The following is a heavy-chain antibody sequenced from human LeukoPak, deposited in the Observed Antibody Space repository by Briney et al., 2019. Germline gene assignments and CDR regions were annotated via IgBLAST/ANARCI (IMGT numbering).Heavy chain of an antibody. CDR1: GYSFTSHW. J-gene: IGHJ4*02. D-gene: IGHD6-13*01. Sequence: GESLQISCKGSGYSFTSHWIGWVRQMPGKGLEWMGIIYPGDSETRYSPSFQGQVTISADKSITTAYLQWSSLKASDTAMYYCARLRAAAGHYFDYWGQGTLVTVSS. CDR3: ARLRAAAGHYFDY. CDR2: IYPGDSET. V-gene: IGHV5-51*01.